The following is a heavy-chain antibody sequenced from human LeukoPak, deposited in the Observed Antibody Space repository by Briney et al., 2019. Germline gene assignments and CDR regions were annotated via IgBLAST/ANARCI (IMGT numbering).Heavy chain of an antibody. CDR1: GFTFSSYA. J-gene: IGHJ4*02. V-gene: IGHV3-23*01. CDR3: AKDQGYYGSGTNRPFDY. CDR2: ISGSGGST. D-gene: IGHD3-10*01. Sequence: GGSLRLSCAASGFTFSSYAMSWVRQAPGKGLEWVSAISGSGGSTYYADSVKGRFTISRDNSKNTLYLQMNSLRAEDTAVYYCAKDQGYYGSGTNRPFDYWGQGTLVTVSS.